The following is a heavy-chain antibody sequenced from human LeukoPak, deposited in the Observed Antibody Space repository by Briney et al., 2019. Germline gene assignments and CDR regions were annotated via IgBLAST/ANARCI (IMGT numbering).Heavy chain of an antibody. CDR2: INPNSGGT. CDR1: GYTFTGYY. V-gene: IGHV1-2*02. Sequence: GASVKVPCKASGYTFTGYYMHWVRQAPGQGLEGMGWINPNSGGTNYAQKFQGRVTMTRDTSISTAYIELSRLRSDDTAVYYCARDWSMSYCGGDCYEPYFDYWGQGTLVTVSS. D-gene: IGHD2-21*01. J-gene: IGHJ4*02. CDR3: ARDWSMSYCGGDCYEPYFDY.